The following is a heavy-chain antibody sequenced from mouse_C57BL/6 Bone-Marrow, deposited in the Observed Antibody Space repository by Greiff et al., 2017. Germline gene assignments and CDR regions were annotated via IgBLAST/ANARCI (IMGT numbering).Heavy chain of an antibody. Sequence: VHVKQSGAELVRPGASVKLSCTASGFNIKDDYMHWVKQRPEQGLEWIGWIDPENGDTESASKFQGKATITVDTSSNTAYLQLSSLTSEDTAVYYCTRIADWGQGTLVTVSA. CDR2: IDPENGDT. V-gene: IGHV14-4*01. CDR1: GFNIKDDY. J-gene: IGHJ3*01. CDR3: TRIAD.